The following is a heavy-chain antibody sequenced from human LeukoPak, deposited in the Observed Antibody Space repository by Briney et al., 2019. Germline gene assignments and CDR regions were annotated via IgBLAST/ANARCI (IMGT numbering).Heavy chain of an antibody. Sequence: SETLSLTCTVSGGSISSSSYYWGWIRQPPGKGLEWIGSIYYSGSTYYNPSLKSRVTISIDTSKNQFSLKLSSVTAADTAVYYCARDRNYYDSRLFDYWGQGTLVTVSS. J-gene: IGHJ4*02. CDR2: IYYSGST. D-gene: IGHD3-22*01. V-gene: IGHV4-39*07. CDR3: ARDRNYYDSRLFDY. CDR1: GGSISSSSYY.